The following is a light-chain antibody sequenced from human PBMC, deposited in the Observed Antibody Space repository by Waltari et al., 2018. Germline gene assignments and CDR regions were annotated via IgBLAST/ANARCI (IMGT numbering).Light chain of an antibody. Sequence: QSALTQPPSASGSPGQSVTISCTGTSSDVGRYDFVSWYQQHPGKVPKLIIYAVNRRPSGVPDRFSGSKSGNTASLTVSGLRAEDEADYYCSSYAGTNNLVFGGGTKLTVL. CDR2: AVN. V-gene: IGLV2-8*01. CDR3: SSYAGTNNLV. CDR1: SSDVGRYDF. J-gene: IGLJ3*02.